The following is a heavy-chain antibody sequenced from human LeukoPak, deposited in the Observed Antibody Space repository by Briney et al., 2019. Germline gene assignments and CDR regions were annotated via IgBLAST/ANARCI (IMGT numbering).Heavy chain of an antibody. CDR3: AKESSYYGSGSYYKAFDY. CDR2: ISGSASST. D-gene: IGHD3-10*01. J-gene: IGHJ4*02. V-gene: IGHV3-23*01. CDR1: GFTFSSYA. Sequence: PGGSLRLSCAASGFTFSSYAMSWVRQAPGKGLEWVSAISGSASSTYYADSVKGRFTISRDNSKNTLYLQMNSLRAEDTAVYYCAKESSYYGSGSYYKAFDYWGQGTPVTVSS.